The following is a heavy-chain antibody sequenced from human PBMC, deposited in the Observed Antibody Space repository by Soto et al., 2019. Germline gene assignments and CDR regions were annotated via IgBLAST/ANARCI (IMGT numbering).Heavy chain of an antibody. V-gene: IGHV3-66*01. CDR1: GFTVSGNY. J-gene: IGHJ5*02. CDR2: IYSTNNT. D-gene: IGHD5-12*01. Sequence: EVQLVESGGGLVQAGRSLRLSCGASGFTVSGNYMAWVRQAPGKGLEWVSIIYSTNNTYYADLVKGRFTMSRDNSKNTMWLQMNSLRAEDTAVYYCARASIVSTMGGWLDPWGQGARVIVSS. CDR3: ARASIVSTMGGWLDP.